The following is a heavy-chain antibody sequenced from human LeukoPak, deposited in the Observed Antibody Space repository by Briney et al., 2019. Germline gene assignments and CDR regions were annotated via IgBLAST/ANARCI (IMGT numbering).Heavy chain of an antibody. CDR3: ARGLVDYELPKGYIDY. J-gene: IGHJ4*02. V-gene: IGHV3-53*01. CDR1: GFTVSSNY. D-gene: IGHD4-17*01. Sequence: GGSLRLSCAASGFTVSSNYMSWVRQAPGKGLEWVSVIYSGGSTYYADSVKGRFTTSRDNSKNTLYLQMNSQRAEDTAVYFCARGLVDYELPKGYIDYWGQGTLVTVSS. CDR2: IYSGGST.